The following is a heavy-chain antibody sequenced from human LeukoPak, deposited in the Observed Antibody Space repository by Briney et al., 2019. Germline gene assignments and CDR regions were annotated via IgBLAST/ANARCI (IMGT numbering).Heavy chain of an antibody. Sequence: GGSLRLSCAASGFTFSSYAMSWVRQPPGKGLEWVSAISGSGGSTYYADSVKGRFTISRDNSKNTLYLQMNSLRAEDTAVYYCASYDSSGYYHYFDYWGQGTLVTVSS. V-gene: IGHV3-23*01. D-gene: IGHD3-22*01. J-gene: IGHJ4*02. CDR3: ASYDSSGYYHYFDY. CDR2: ISGSGGST. CDR1: GFTFSSYA.